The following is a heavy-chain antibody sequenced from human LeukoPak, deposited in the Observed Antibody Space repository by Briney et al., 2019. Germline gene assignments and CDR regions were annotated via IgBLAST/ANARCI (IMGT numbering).Heavy chain of an antibody. J-gene: IGHJ4*02. CDR2: IYSGGNT. D-gene: IGHD2-2*01. CDR3: ALRSSTSWCLRD. V-gene: IGHV3-53*01. CDR1: GFTVSSNY. Sequence: GGSLRLSCAAPGFTVSSNYMSWVRQAPGKGLEWVSVIYSGGNTYYADSVKGRFTISRDNSKNTLYLQMNSLRAEDTAVYYCALRSSTSWCLRDWGQGTLVTVSS.